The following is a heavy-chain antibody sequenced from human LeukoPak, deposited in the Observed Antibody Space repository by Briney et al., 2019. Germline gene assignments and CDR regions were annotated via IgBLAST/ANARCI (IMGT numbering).Heavy chain of an antibody. CDR3: AKDLGRYRNNYFDY. CDR1: GFTFSTYA. J-gene: IGHJ4*02. CDR2: ISGSGGGT. D-gene: IGHD1-26*01. V-gene: IGHV3-23*01. Sequence: GGSLRLSCAASGFTFSTYAMIWVRQAPEKGLEWVATISGSGGGTYYADSVKGRFTISRDDSKNTRYLQMNSLRAEDTAVYYCAKDLGRYRNNYFDYWGQGTLVTVSS.